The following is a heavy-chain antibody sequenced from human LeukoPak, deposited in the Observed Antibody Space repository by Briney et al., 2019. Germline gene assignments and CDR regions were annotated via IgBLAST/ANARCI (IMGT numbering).Heavy chain of an antibody. CDR1: GFTFSSYS. Sequence: PAGSLRLSCAASGFTFSSYSMNWVRQAPGKGLEWVSSISSSSSYIYYADSVKGRFNISRDNAKNSLYLQMNSLRAEDTAVYYCARPDTAHGYFDYWGRGTLVTVSS. D-gene: IGHD5-18*01. CDR2: ISSSSSYI. V-gene: IGHV3-21*01. J-gene: IGHJ4*02. CDR3: ARPDTAHGYFDY.